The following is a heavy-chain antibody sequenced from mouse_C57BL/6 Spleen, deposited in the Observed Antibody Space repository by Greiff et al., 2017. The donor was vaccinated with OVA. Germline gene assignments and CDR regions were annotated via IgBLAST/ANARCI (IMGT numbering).Heavy chain of an antibody. CDR1: GFTFSSYA. Sequence: EVQGVESGGGLVKPGGSLKLSCAASGFTFSSYAMSWVRQTPEKRLEWVATISDGGSYTYYPDNVKGRFTISRDNAKNNLYLQMSHLKSEDTAMYYCARLTGGNWYFDVWGTGTTVTVSS. CDR3: ARLTGGNWYFDV. D-gene: IGHD4-1*01. CDR2: ISDGGSYT. J-gene: IGHJ1*03. V-gene: IGHV5-4*01.